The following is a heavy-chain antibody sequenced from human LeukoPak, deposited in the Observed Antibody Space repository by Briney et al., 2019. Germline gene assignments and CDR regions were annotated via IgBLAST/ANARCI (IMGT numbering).Heavy chain of an antibody. V-gene: IGHV4-31*03. J-gene: IGHJ4*02. Sequence: PSETLSLTCTVSGGSISSGGYYWSWIRQHPGKGLEWIGYIYYSGSTYSNPSLKSRVTISVDTSKNQFSLKLSSVTAADTAVYYCAKTIAARPGGYYFDYWGQGTLVTVSS. CDR2: IYYSGST. CDR1: GGSISSGGYY. CDR3: AKTIAARPGGYYFDY. D-gene: IGHD6-6*01.